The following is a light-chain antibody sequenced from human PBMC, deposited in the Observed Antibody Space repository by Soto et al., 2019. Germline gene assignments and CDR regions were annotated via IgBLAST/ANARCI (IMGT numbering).Light chain of an antibody. J-gene: IGKJ2*01. Sequence: DIQMTQSPSTLSASVGDRVTITCRASQSISSWLAWYQQKPGKAPKLLIYDASSLESGVPSRFSGSGSGTEFTLTISSLQPDDFATYYCQQYNSSKYTFGQGTKLEIK. CDR2: DAS. CDR1: QSISSW. V-gene: IGKV1-5*01. CDR3: QQYNSSKYT.